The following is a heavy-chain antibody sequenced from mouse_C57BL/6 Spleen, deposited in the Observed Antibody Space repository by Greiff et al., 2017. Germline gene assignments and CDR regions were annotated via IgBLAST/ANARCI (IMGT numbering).Heavy chain of an antibody. CDR3: ARYDYGYFDV. D-gene: IGHD2-3*01. J-gene: IGHJ1*03. CDR1: GYTFTSYW. V-gene: IGHV1-64*01. CDR2: IHPTSGST. Sequence: VQLQQPGAELVKPAASVTFSCTASGYTFTSYWMHWVKQRPGQGLEWIGMIHPTSGSTNYNANIKSKATLTVDKSSSTAYMQLSRLTSEDSAVYYCARYDYGYFDVWGTGTTVTVSS.